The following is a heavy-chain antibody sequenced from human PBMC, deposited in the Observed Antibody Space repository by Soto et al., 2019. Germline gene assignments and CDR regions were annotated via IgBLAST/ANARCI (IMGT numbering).Heavy chain of an antibody. J-gene: IGHJ6*02. CDR1: GGSFSGYY. Sequence: PSETLSLTCAVYGGSFSGYYWSWIRQPPGKGLEWIGEINHSGSTNYNPSLKSRVTISVDTSKNQFSLKLSSVTAADTAVYYCARMNHYGMDVWGQGTTVTVSS. V-gene: IGHV4-34*01. CDR3: ARMNHYGMDV. CDR2: INHSGST.